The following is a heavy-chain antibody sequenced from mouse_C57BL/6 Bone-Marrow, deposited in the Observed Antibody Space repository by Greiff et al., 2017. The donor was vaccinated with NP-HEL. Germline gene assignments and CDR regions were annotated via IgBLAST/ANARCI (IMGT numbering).Heavy chain of an antibody. CDR2: ISDGGSYT. CDR1: GFTFSSYA. CDR3: ARDYRTMFFDF. J-gene: IGHJ2*01. D-gene: IGHD1-1*02. Sequence: EVQLVESGGGLVKPGGSLKLSCAASGFTFSSYAMSWVRQTPEKRLEWVATISDGGSYTYYPDNVKGRFTISRDNAKNNLYLQMSHLKSEDTAMYYCARDYRTMFFDFCGRGTAPTVTS. V-gene: IGHV5-4*01.